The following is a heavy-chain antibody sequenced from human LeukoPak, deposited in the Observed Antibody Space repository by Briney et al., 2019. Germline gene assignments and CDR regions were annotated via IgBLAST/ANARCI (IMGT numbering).Heavy chain of an antibody. V-gene: IGHV4-59*01. D-gene: IGHD3-9*01. CDR2: IYYSGSI. J-gene: IGHJ4*02. Sequence: PSETLSLTCTVSGGSISSYYWSWIRQPPGKGLEWIGYIYYSGSINYNPSLKSRVTISVDTSKNQFSLKLSSVTAADTAVYYCARGVRYFDWLSPHYFDYWGQGTLVTVSS. CDR1: GGSISSYY. CDR3: ARGVRYFDWLSPHYFDY.